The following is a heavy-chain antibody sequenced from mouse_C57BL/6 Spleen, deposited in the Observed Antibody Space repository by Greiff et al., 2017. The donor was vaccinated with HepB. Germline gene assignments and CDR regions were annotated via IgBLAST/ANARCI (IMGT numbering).Heavy chain of an antibody. CDR1: GYAFSSSW. Sequence: QVQLQQSGPELVKPGASVKISCKASGYAFSSSWMNWVKQRPGKGLEWIGRIYPGDGDTNYNGKFKGKATLTADKSSSTAYMQLSSLTAEDSAVYFCAPRGSNWDGAYWGQGTLVTVSA. V-gene: IGHV1-82*01. J-gene: IGHJ3*01. CDR3: APRGSNWDGAY. CDR2: IYPGDGDT. D-gene: IGHD4-1*01.